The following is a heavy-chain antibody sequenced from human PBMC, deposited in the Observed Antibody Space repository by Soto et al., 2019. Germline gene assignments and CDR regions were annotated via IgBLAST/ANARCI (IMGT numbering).Heavy chain of an antibody. CDR3: AREGTVTAEDAFDL. Sequence: QVQLVESGGGVVQPGRSLRLSCAASGFTFSSYGMHWVRQAPGKGLEWVAVIWYDGSNKYYADSVKGRFTISRDNSKNTLYLQMNSLRAEDTAVYYCAREGTVTAEDAFDLWGQGTMVTVSS. V-gene: IGHV3-33*01. CDR1: GFTFSSYG. J-gene: IGHJ3*01. D-gene: IGHD4-17*01. CDR2: IWYDGSNK.